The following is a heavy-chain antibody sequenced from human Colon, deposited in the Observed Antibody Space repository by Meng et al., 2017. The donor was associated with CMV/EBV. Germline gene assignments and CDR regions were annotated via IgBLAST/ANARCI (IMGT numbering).Heavy chain of an antibody. CDR1: GFSFTNYE. CDR3: ARDVSGSAAIY. V-gene: IGHV3-21*01. J-gene: IGHJ4*02. D-gene: IGHD2-2*01. CDR2: IGSSSSYK. Sequence: GGSLRLSCAASGFSFTNYEMNWVRQAPGKGLEWVSSIGSSSSYKYYADSVKGRFTISRDNAKNSLYLQMNSLRAEDTAVYYCARDVSGSAAIYWGQGTLVTVSS.